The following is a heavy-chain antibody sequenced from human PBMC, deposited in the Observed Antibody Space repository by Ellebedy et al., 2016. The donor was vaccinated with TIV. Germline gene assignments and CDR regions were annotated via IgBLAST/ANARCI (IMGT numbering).Heavy chain of an antibody. J-gene: IGHJ4*02. CDR1: GFTFSSYG. V-gene: IGHV3-33*01. CDR2: IWYDGSNK. Sequence: GESLKISCAASGFTFSSYGMHWVRQAPGKGLEWVAVIWYDGSNKYYADSVKGRFTISRDNSKNTLYLQMNSLRAEDTAVYYCARFLGSSLSGENFDYWGQGTLVTVSS. CDR3: ARFLGSSLSGENFDY. D-gene: IGHD3-3*01.